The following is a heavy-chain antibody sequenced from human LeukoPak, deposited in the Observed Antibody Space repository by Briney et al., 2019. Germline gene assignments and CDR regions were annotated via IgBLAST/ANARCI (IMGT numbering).Heavy chain of an antibody. CDR3: AKDNGDILTGYGEYYFDY. CDR2: ISYDGSNK. CDR1: GFTFSSYG. Sequence: PGRSLRLSCAASGFTFSSYGMHWVRQAPGTGLEWVAVISYDGSNKYYADSVKGRFTISRDNSKNTLYLQMNSLRAEDTAVYYCAKDNGDILTGYGEYYFDYWGQGTLVTVSS. J-gene: IGHJ4*02. V-gene: IGHV3-30*18. D-gene: IGHD3-9*01.